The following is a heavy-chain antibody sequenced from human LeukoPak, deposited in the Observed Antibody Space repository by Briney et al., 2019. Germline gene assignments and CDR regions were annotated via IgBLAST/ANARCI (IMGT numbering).Heavy chain of an antibody. CDR1: GYTFTGYY. D-gene: IGHD3-22*01. CDR2: INPNSGGT. CDR3: ARLVVISTTSEYFQE. V-gene: IGHV1-2*02. Sequence: SVKVSCKASGYTFTGYYMHWVRQAPGQGLEWMGWINPNSGGTNYAQKFQGRVTMTRDASSTTAYMELSRLRSDDTAVYYCARLVVISTTSEYFQEWGQGTLVIVSS. J-gene: IGHJ1*01.